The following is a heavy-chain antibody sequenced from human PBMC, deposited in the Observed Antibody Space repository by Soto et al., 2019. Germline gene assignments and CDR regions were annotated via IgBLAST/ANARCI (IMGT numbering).Heavy chain of an antibody. D-gene: IGHD3-16*01. CDR1: GFAFSRFG. CDR3: ATDPGAFAGAMRD. Sequence: VQMVESGGGVVQPGGSLRLSCAGSGFAFSRFGMHWVRQAPGKGLEWAACITFNGSKEYYVDSVKGRFAISRNNSMNTLYLQMSSLGPEDTGVYYCATDPGAFAGAMRDWGRGTLVTVSS. V-gene: IGHV3-30*03. CDR2: ITFNGSKE. J-gene: IGHJ4*02.